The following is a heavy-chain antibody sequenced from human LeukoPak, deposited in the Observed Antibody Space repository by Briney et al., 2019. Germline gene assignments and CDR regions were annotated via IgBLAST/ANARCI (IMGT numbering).Heavy chain of an antibody. Sequence: RVASVKVSCTASGYTFTGYFIHWVRQAPGQGLEWMGWINPNSGGTNYAQKFQVRVTITRDTSIITAYMELSRLSSDDTAVYYCARDERYDSSGYPFDYWGQGTLVTVSS. CDR1: GYTFTGYF. CDR2: INPNSGGT. V-gene: IGHV1-2*02. CDR3: ARDERYDSSGYPFDY. D-gene: IGHD3-22*01. J-gene: IGHJ4*02.